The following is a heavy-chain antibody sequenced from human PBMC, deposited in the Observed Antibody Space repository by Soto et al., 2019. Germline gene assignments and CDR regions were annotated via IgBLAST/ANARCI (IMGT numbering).Heavy chain of an antibody. CDR3: ARPEYCSSTSCYAFDI. V-gene: IGHV4-39*01. CDR2: IYYSGST. CDR1: GGSISSSSYY. J-gene: IGHJ3*02. D-gene: IGHD2-2*01. Sequence: QLQLQESGPGLVKPSETLSLTCTVSGGSISSSSYYRGWIRQPPGKGLEWIGSIYYSGSTYYNPSLKSRVTISVDTSKNQFSLKLSSVTAADTAVYYCARPEYCSSTSCYAFDIWGQGTMVTVSS.